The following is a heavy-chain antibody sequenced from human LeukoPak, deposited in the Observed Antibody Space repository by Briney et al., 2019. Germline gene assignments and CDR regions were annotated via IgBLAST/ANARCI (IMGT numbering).Heavy chain of an antibody. J-gene: IGHJ4*02. CDR1: GFSFSNYA. CDR2: ISYDGSNK. CDR3: ARSAPTYYFDY. D-gene: IGHD2/OR15-2a*01. V-gene: IGHV3-30-3*01. Sequence: PGRSLSLSCAASGFSFSNYAMHWVRQAPGKGLEWVSFISYDGSNKYYADSVKGRFNISRDNSKNTLYLLMNSLRTEDTAVFYCARSAPTYYFDYWGQGTLVTVSS.